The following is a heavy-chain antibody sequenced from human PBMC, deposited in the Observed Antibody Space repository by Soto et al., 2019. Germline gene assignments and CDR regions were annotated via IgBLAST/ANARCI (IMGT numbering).Heavy chain of an antibody. CDR2: IYYSGST. D-gene: IGHD2-15*01. CDR1: GGSISSYY. Sequence: SATLSRTCTVAGGSISSYYWGWSRQPPGKGLEWIGYIYYSGSTNYNPSLKSRVTISVDTSKNQFSLKLSSVTAADTAVYYRVASYCSGGSCLDAFDIWGQGTMVTVS. J-gene: IGHJ3*02. V-gene: IGHV4-59*01. CDR3: VASYCSGGSCLDAFDI.